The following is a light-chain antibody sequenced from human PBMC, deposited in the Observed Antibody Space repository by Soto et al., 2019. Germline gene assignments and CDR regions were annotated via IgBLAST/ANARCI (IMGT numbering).Light chain of an antibody. Sequence: QSALTQPASVSGPPGQSITISCTGTSSDVGAYNYVSWYQHHPGKAPRLVIYDVTNRPSGLSDRFSGSKSGNTASLTISGLLAEDEADYYCTSYTSTSTYVFGTGTKLTVL. CDR1: SSDVGAYNY. CDR3: TSYTSTSTYV. CDR2: DVT. V-gene: IGLV2-14*01. J-gene: IGLJ1*01.